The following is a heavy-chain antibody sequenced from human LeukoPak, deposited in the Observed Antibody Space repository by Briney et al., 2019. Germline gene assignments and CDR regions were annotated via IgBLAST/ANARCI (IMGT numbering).Heavy chain of an antibody. Sequence: GSLRLSCAASGFTFSSYAMSWVRQAPGKGLEWVSAISGSGGSTYYADSVKGRFTISRDNSKNTLYLQMNSLRAEDTDVYYCAKGPTVVPAAIRGAFDIWGQGTMVTVSS. CDR1: GFTFSSYA. V-gene: IGHV3-23*01. CDR2: ISGSGGST. D-gene: IGHD2-2*02. CDR3: AKGPTVVPAAIRGAFDI. J-gene: IGHJ3*02.